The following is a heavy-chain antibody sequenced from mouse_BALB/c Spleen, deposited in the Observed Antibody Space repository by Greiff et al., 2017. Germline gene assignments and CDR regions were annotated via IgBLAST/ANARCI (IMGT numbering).Heavy chain of an antibody. Sequence: EVQGVESGGGLVQPGGSRKLSCAASGFTFSSFGMHWVRQAPEKGLEWVAYISSGSSTIYYADTVKGRFTISRDNPKNTLFLQMTSLRSEDTAMYYCASKPGDYWGQGTTLTVSS. CDR2: ISSGSSTI. V-gene: IGHV5-17*02. CDR3: ASKPGDY. J-gene: IGHJ2*01. CDR1: GFTFSSFG.